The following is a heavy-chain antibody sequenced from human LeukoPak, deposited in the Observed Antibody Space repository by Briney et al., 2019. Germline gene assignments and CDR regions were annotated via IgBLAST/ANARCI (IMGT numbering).Heavy chain of an antibody. CDR3: AKDIYDSSGGIDY. CDR2: ISWNSGSI. CDR1: GFTFDDYA. D-gene: IGHD3-22*01. Sequence: GGSLRLSCAATGFTFDDYAMHWVRHAPGKGLEWVSGISWNSGSIGYADSVKGRFTISRDNAKNSLYLQMNSLRAEDTALYYCAKDIYDSSGGIDYWGQGTLVTVSS. V-gene: IGHV3-9*01. J-gene: IGHJ4*02.